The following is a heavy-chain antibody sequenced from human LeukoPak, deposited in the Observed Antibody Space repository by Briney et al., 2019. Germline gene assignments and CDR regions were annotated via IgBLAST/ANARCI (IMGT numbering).Heavy chain of an antibody. V-gene: IGHV1-18*01. D-gene: IGHD5/OR15-5a*01. CDR1: GYTFTSYD. J-gene: IGHJ6*02. Sequence: ASVKVSCKASGYTFTSYDINWVRQAPGQGLEWMGWISAYNGNTNYAQKLQGRVTMTTDTSTSTAYMELRSLRSDDTAVYYCAREPLRDYYYYYGMDVWGQGTTVTVSS. CDR2: ISAYNGNT. CDR3: AREPLRDYYYYYGMDV.